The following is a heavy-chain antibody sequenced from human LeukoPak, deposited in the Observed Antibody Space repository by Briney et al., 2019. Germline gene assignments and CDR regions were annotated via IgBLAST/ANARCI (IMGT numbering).Heavy chain of an antibody. CDR1: GYSFTSYW. CDR2: IYPGDSDT. Sequence: GESPKISCKGSGYSFTSYWIGWVRQMPGKGLEWMGIIYPGDSDTRYSPPFQGQVTISADKSISTAYLQWSSLKASDTAMYYCARLYRNDVPDAFDIWGQGTMVTVSS. V-gene: IGHV5-51*01. CDR3: ARLYRNDVPDAFDI. D-gene: IGHD1-1*01. J-gene: IGHJ3*02.